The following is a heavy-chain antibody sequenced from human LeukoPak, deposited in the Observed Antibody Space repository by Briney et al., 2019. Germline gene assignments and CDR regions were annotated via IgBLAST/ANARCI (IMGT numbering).Heavy chain of an antibody. CDR1: GFTFSSYS. J-gene: IGHJ2*01. V-gene: IGHV3-23*01. D-gene: IGHD2-15*01. Sequence: GGSLRLSCVASGFTFSSYSLTWVRQAPEKGLAWVSIIGGPGAPTFYADSVEGRFTISRDNSKNTVYLQMNSLRAEDTALYFCARGATRATRHFDLWGRGTLVTVSS. CDR2: IGGPGAPT. CDR3: ARGATRATRHFDL.